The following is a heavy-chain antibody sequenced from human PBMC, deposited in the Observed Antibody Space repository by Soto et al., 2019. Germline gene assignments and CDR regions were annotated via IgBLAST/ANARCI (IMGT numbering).Heavy chain of an antibody. CDR1: GGSISSYY. Sequence: SETLSLTCTVSGGSISSYYWSWIRQPPGKGLEWIGYIYYSGSTNYNPSLKSRVTISVDTSKNQFSLKLSSVTAADTAVYYCARLKGVVVPAAILYYFDYWGQGTLVTVS. CDR3: ARLKGVVVPAAILYYFDY. D-gene: IGHD2-2*01. J-gene: IGHJ4*02. CDR2: IYYSGST. V-gene: IGHV4-59*08.